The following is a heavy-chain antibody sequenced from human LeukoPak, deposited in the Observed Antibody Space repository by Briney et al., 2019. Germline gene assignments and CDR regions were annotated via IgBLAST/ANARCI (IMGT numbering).Heavy chain of an antibody. V-gene: IGHV1-24*01. J-gene: IGHJ3*02. CDR2: FDPEDGET. CDR1: GYTLTELS. D-gene: IGHD3-3*01. Sequence: ASVKVSCKVSGYTLTELSMHWVRQAPGKGLEWMGGFDPEDGETVYAQKFQGRVTMTEDTSTDTAYMELSSLRSEDTAVYYCATSSPLPQYDFQLLGAFDIWGQGTMVTVSS. CDR3: ATSSPLPQYDFQLLGAFDI.